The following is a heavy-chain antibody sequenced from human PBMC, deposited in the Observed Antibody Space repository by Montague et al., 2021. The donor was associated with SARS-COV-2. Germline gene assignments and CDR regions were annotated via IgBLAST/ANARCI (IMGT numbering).Heavy chain of an antibody. CDR2: IYSGGSST. Sequence: SRSLSLAASGFTFGMYAMRWVRQAPGKGLEWVSVIYSGGSSTYYADSVKGRFTISRDNSKNTLYLQMNSLRAEDTAVYYCAKDRDPSSAYGMDVWGQGTTVTVSS. J-gene: IGHJ6*02. V-gene: IGHV3-23*03. D-gene: IGHD3-10*01. CDR3: AKDRDPSSAYGMDV. CDR1: GFTFGMYA.